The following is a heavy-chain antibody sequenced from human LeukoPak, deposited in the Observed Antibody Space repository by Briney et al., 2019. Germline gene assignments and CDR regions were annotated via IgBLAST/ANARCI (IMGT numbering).Heavy chain of an antibody. CDR1: GFTFSSYA. Sequence: PGRSLRLSCAASGFTFSSYAMHWVRQAPGKGLEWVAVISYDGSNKYYADSVKGRFTNSRDNSKNTLYLQMNSLRAEDTAVYYCATTDNYGPDVWGQGTTVTVSS. CDR2: ISYDGSNK. CDR3: ATTDNYGPDV. D-gene: IGHD3-10*01. V-gene: IGHV3-30-3*01. J-gene: IGHJ6*02.